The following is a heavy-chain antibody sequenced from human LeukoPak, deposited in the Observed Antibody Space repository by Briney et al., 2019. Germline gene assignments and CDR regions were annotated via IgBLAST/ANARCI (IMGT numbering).Heavy chain of an antibody. CDR1: GGTFSSYA. J-gene: IGHJ5*02. CDR2: IIPIFGTA. CDR3: ARDLGALGGSPFDP. D-gene: IGHD3-16*01. V-gene: IGHV1-69*05. Sequence: SVKVSCKSSGGTFSSYAISWVRQAPGQGLEWMGGIIPIFGTANYAQKFQGRVTITTDEFTSTAYMELSSLRSEDTAVYYCARDLGALGGSPFDPWGQGTLVTVSS.